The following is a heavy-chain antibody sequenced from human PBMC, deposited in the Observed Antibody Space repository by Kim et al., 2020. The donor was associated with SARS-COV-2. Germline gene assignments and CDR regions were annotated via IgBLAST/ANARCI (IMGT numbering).Heavy chain of an antibody. CDR2: ISWNSGSI. J-gene: IGHJ6*02. Sequence: GGSLRLSCAASGFTFDDYAMHWVRQAPGKGLEWVSGISWNSGSIGYADSVKGRFTISRDNAKNSLYLQMNSLRAEDTALYYCAKDAVVAATWGYGMDVWGQGTTVTVSS. CDR3: AKDAVVAATWGYGMDV. D-gene: IGHD2-15*01. CDR1: GFTFDDYA. V-gene: IGHV3-9*01.